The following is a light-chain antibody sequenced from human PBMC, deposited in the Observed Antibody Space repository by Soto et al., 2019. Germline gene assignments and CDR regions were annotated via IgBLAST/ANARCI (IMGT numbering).Light chain of an antibody. CDR3: QQYGSSPRT. Sequence: EIVLTQSPATLSLSPGETATLSCWASQSVNSYLVCYQQKPGQXPRLLXXGXXXXAXGIPYRFSGSGSXTDFTLTISRLEPEDFAVYYCQQYGSSPRTFGQGTRLEIK. J-gene: IGKJ5*01. CDR1: QSVNSY. V-gene: IGKV3-20*01. CDR2: GXX.